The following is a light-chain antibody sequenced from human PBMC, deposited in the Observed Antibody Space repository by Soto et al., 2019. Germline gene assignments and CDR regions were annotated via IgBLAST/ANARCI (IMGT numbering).Light chain of an antibody. J-gene: IGKJ5*01. CDR1: QRISNSY. Sequence: EIVLTQSPGTLSLSPGERATLSCRASQRISNSYLAWYQQKPGQAPRLLLYGASTRATGIPARFSGSGSGTEFTLTISSLQSEDFAVYYCQQYNNWPPITFGQGTRLDIX. V-gene: IGKV3-15*01. CDR2: GAS. CDR3: QQYNNWPPIT.